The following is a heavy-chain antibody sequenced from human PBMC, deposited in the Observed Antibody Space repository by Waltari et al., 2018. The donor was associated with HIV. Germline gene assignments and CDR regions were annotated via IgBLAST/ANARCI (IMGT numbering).Heavy chain of an antibody. D-gene: IGHD2-21*01. CDR2: INHSGKT. J-gene: IGHJ3*02. Sequence: QVQLQQWGAGLVKPAETLSLNCAVYGGTFNNFFWSFFRQSPGKGLEWIGEINHSGKTDYNPSLKGRVSLSIDPSKKQFYLELTSVTVADTAIYYCARRRWRTTMVFVVKGGVFDIWGQGTEVTVSS. V-gene: IGHV4-34*02. CDR3: ARRRWRTTMVFVVKGGVFDI. CDR1: GGTFNNFF.